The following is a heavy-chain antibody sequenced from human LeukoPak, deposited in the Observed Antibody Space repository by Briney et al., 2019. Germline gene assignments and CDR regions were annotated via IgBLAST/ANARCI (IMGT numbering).Heavy chain of an antibody. CDR2: TTFSGDST. J-gene: IGHJ4*02. CDR3: ARDRQSGSHLNFFDY. D-gene: IGHD1-26*01. V-gene: IGHV3-21*01. CDR1: GFSFDEYA. Sequence: GGSLRLSCAASGFSFDEYAMHWVRQAPWKGLEWVSTTTFSGDSTYYGDSVKGRFTVSRDNARNSLSLQMNSLRVEDTAVYYCARDRQSGSHLNFFDYWGQGALVTVSS.